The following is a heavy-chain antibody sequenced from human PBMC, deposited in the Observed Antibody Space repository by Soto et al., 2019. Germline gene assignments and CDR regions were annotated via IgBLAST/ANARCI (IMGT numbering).Heavy chain of an antibody. CDR2: IYYSGST. J-gene: IGHJ6*02. CDR1: GGSISSYY. V-gene: IGHV4-59*01. CDR3: KRDGVSTGYYYYGMDV. Sequence: PSETLSLTCTVSGGSISSYYWSWIRQPPGKGLEWIGYIYYSGSTNYNPSLKSRVTISVDTSKNQFSLKLSSVTAADTAVYYCKRDGVSTGYYYYGMDVWGQRTTVTVS. D-gene: IGHD3-3*01.